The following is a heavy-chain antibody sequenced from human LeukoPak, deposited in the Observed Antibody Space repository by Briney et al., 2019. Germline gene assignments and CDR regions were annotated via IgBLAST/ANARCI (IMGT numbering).Heavy chain of an antibody. CDR3: ARASTPYHSSYYSPFDY. CDR1: GFTFSNYG. J-gene: IGHJ4*02. D-gene: IGHD3-22*01. CDR2: INQDGGEK. V-gene: IGHV3-7*01. Sequence: GGSLRLSCAASGFTFSNYGIHWVRQALGKGLEWVANINQDGGEKYYVDSVEGRFTISRDNAKNSLYLQMNSLRAEDTAVYFCARASTPYHSSYYSPFDYWGQGTLVTVSS.